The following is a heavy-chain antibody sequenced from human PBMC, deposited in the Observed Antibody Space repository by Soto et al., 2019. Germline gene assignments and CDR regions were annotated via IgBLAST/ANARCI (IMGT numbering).Heavy chain of an antibody. J-gene: IGHJ6*02. V-gene: IGHV3-30*18. Sequence: QVQLVESGGGVVQPGRSLRLSCAASGFTFSSYGMHWVRQAPGKGLEWVAVISYDGSNKYYADSVKGRFTISRDNSKNTLYLQMNSLRAEDTAVYYCAKWQAAATQRYGMDVWGQGTTVTVSS. D-gene: IGHD6-13*01. CDR2: ISYDGSNK. CDR3: AKWQAAATQRYGMDV. CDR1: GFTFSSYG.